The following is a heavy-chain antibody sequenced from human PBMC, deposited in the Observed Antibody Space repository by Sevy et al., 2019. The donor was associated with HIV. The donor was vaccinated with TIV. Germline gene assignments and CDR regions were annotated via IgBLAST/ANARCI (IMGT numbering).Heavy chain of an antibody. Sequence: GGSLRLSCAAFGFTFSGFGMHWVRQAPGKGLEWVALISYDGSNKYYADSVKGRFTISRDKSKNTLYLQMNSLRGEDTAVYYCAKDQGAHYYYGMDVWVQGTTVTVSS. CDR3: AKDQGAHYYYGMDV. J-gene: IGHJ6*02. CDR1: GFTFSGFG. CDR2: ISYDGSNK. V-gene: IGHV3-30*18.